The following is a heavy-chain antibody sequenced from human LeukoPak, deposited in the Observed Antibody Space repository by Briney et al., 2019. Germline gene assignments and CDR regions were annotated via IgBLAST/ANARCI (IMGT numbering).Heavy chain of an antibody. D-gene: IGHD6-19*01. J-gene: IGHJ4*02. CDR2: ISGSGSST. Sequence: GGSLRLSCAASGFTFSSYAMSWVRQAPGKGLEWVSAISGSGSSTNYADSVKGRFTISRDTSKNTLYLQVNSLRAEDTAVYYCAKGYSSGWYYFDYWGQGTLVTVSS. V-gene: IGHV3-23*01. CDR3: AKGYSSGWYYFDY. CDR1: GFTFSSYA.